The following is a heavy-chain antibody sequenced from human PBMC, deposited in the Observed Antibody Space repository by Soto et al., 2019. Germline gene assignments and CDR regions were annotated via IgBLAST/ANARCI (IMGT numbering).Heavy chain of an antibody. Sequence: PGGSLRLGCTASGFVFSDDGMHWVRQAPGKGRGWVALITNDGNNEFYRESVKGRFSISRGRSTNTVDLLMNSLRPEDTGVYYCAKEGPGGGRHLYYGMDVWGQGTTVTVS. CDR1: GFVFSDDG. D-gene: IGHD1-26*01. V-gene: IGHV3-30*02. CDR3: AKEGPGGGRHLYYGMDV. J-gene: IGHJ6*02. CDR2: ITNDGNNE.